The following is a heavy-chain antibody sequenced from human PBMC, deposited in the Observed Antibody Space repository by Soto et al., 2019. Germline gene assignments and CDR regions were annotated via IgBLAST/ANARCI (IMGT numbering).Heavy chain of an antibody. CDR3: TREHGNWLIFDY. D-gene: IGHD1-1*01. Sequence: QVQLVESGGGVVQPGRSLRLSCAASGFSFSSYVMHWVRQAPGKGLEWVAVIWNDGSNKYYADSVKGRFTISRDNSKNTLYLQMNSLRAEDTAEYYCTREHGNWLIFDYWGQGTLVTVSS. J-gene: IGHJ4*02. V-gene: IGHV3-33*01. CDR1: GFSFSSYV. CDR2: IWNDGSNK.